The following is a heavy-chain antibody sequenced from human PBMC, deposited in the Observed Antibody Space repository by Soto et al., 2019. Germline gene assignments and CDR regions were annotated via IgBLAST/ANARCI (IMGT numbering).Heavy chain of an antibody. CDR1: GFSLTTTTVG. CDR3: AHKNVYSYGSYYFDY. CDR2: IYSNDDK. D-gene: IGHD3-10*01. V-gene: IGHV2-5*01. Sequence: QITLKESGPTLVKPTQTLTLTCTFSGFSLTTTTVGVGWVRQPPGTALEWLALIYSNDDKRYSPSLKNRLTITKDTSKNQVVLTMTDMDPVDTATYYCAHKNVYSYGSYYFDYWGQGTLVTVSS. J-gene: IGHJ4*02.